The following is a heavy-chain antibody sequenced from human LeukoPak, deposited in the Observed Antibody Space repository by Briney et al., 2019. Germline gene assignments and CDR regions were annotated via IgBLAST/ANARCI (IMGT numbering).Heavy chain of an antibody. D-gene: IGHD3-22*01. CDR3: ARDRGGTYYDSSGSVTNI. J-gene: IGHJ3*02. Sequence: SETLSFTCTVSGGSISGYYWNWIRQPPGKGLEWIGYIYYSGSSNCNPSLKSRVTISADTSRNQLSLKLSSVTAADTAIYYCARDRGGTYYDSSGSVTNIWGQGTMVTVSS. V-gene: IGHV4-59*01. CDR2: IYYSGSS. CDR1: GGSISGYY.